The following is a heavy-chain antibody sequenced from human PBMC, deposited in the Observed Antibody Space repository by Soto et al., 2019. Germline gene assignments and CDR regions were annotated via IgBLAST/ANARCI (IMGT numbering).Heavy chain of an antibody. Sequence: QVQLQESGPGLVKPSETLSLTCSVSGGSMNNYYWSWIRQPPGKEMEWIGYIYYSGSTNYNPSFRSRVTISVDTSKDQFSLQLSSVTAADTAVDYCARGQIYTGAYYYYYMDVWGKGTTVTVSS. J-gene: IGHJ6*03. CDR1: GGSMNNYY. CDR3: ARGQIYTGAYYYYYMDV. V-gene: IGHV4-59*01. CDR2: IYYSGST. D-gene: IGHD1-26*01.